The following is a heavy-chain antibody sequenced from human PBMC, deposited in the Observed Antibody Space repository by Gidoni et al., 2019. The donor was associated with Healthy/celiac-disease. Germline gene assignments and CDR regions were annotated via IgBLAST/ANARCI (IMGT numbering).Heavy chain of an antibody. Sequence: EVQLVESGGGLVKPGGSLRLSCAASGFTFSNAWMRWVRHAPGKGLEWVGRIKSKTDGGTTDYAAPVKGRFTISRDDSKNTLYLQMNSLKTEDTAVYYCTTGPSIAAAGPPWGQGTLVTVSS. CDR3: TTGPSIAAAGPP. J-gene: IGHJ5*02. CDR2: IKSKTDGGTT. CDR1: GFTFSNAW. D-gene: IGHD6-13*01. V-gene: IGHV3-15*01.